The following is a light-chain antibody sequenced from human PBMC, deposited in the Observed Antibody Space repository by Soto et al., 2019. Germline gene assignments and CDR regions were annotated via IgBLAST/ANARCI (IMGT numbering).Light chain of an antibody. CDR1: SSNIGNNY. CDR2: DNN. J-gene: IGLJ2*01. CDR3: GTWDSSLSAGDVV. V-gene: IGLV1-51*01. Sequence: QSVLTQPPSVSAAPGQKVTISCSGSSSNIGNNYVSWYQQLPGTAPKLLIYDNNKRPSGIPDRFSGSKSGTSATLGITGLQTGNEADYYYGTWDSSLSAGDVVFGGGTKLTVL.